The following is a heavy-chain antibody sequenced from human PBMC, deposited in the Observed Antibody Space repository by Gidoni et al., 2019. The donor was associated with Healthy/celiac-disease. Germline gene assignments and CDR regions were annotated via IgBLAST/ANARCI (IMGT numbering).Heavy chain of an antibody. D-gene: IGHD3-9*01. J-gene: IGHJ4*02. CDR1: GGTFSSYA. CDR3: ARVMYYDILTGYYIGGYFDY. CDR2: IIPIFGTA. V-gene: IGHV1-69*01. Sequence: QVQLVQSGAEVKKPGSSVKVSCKASGGTFSSYAISWVRQAPGQGLEWMGGIIPIFGTANYAQKFQGRVTITADESTITAYMELSSLRSEDTAVYYCARVMYYDILTGYYIGGYFDYWGQGTLVTVSS.